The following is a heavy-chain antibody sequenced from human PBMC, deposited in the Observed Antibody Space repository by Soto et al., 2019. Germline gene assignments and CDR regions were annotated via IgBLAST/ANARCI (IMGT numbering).Heavy chain of an antibody. CDR1: GVTFKDYG. CDR3: ARDGWGSNWYFDL. V-gene: IGHV3-30*03. Sequence: GGSLRLSCGAPGVTFKDYGMHWVRQAPGKGLDWVAVISYDGKQPYYADSVKGRFTISKDKSKRTLFLQMNSLRVDNTAVYYCARDGWGSNWYFDLWGRGTLVTVSS. J-gene: IGHJ2*01. D-gene: IGHD3-16*01. CDR2: ISYDGKQP.